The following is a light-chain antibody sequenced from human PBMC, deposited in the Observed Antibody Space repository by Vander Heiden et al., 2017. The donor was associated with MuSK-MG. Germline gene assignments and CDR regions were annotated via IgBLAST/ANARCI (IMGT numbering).Light chain of an antibody. CDR3: SSYTSSSTNYV. J-gene: IGLJ1*01. CDR2: DVS. V-gene: IGLV2-14*01. CDR1: SSDVGGYNY. Sequence: QSALTQPASVSGSPGQSITISCTGTSSDVGGYNYVSWYQQNPGKAPKLMIYDVSNRPSGVSNRFSGSKSGNTASLTISGLQAEEEADYYCSSYTSSSTNYVFGTGTKVTVL.